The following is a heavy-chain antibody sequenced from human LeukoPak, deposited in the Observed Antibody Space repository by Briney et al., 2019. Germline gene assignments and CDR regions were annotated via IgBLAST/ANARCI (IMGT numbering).Heavy chain of an antibody. CDR3: ARSGCPGGSCYLRYSWLDL. Sequence: GGSLRLSCATSGFTFSNPDMNWVRQAPGKGLEWVSSITTTSSYIYYADSVRGRFTISRDNAKNSLYLHMDSLRAEDTAVYYCARSGCPGGSCYLRYSWLDLWGRGTLVTVSS. J-gene: IGHJ5*02. CDR2: ITTTSSYI. D-gene: IGHD2-15*01. V-gene: IGHV3-21*01. CDR1: GFTFSNPD.